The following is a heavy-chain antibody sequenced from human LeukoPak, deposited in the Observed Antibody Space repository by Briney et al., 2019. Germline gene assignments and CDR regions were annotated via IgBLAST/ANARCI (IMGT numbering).Heavy chain of an antibody. CDR1: GLTVRTNS. D-gene: IGHD4-17*01. CDR2: ISRHSDDK. Sequence: PGGSLRLSCAASGLTVRTNSMGWVRQTPGKGLERVSYISRHSDDKAYADSVKGRFTLSRDNVKNSMYLQMNSLTAEDTAVYYCARDGTVTAGPFDPWGGGTLVTVSS. J-gene: IGHJ5*02. V-gene: IGHV3-11*05. CDR3: ARDGTVTAGPFDP.